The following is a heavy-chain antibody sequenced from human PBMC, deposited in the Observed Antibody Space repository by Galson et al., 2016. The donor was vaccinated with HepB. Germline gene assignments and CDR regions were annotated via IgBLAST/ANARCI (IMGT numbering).Heavy chain of an antibody. D-gene: IGHD4-23*01. Sequence: SVKVSCKASGYTFTNYDINWVRQATGQGLEWLGWMSPNSGNTGYAQNVQGRVTLTRDTSISTAYMELSSLRSDDTAVYYCARDYGGNSGWFDPWGQGTLGTVSS. V-gene: IGHV1-8*01. CDR1: GYTFTNYD. CDR3: ARDYGGNSGWFDP. J-gene: IGHJ5*02. CDR2: MSPNSGNT.